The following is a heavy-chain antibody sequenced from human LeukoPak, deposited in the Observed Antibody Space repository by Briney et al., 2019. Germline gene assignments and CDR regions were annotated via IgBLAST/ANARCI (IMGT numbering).Heavy chain of an antibody. D-gene: IGHD3-22*01. Sequence: GGSLRLSCAASGFTFSDYFMSWIRQAPGKGLEWVAYISSSGTTIYYADSVKGRFTISRDNAKSSLHLQMNSLRAEDTAVYYCARVLGNYYYSSGFDYWGQGTLVTVSS. CDR2: ISSSGTTI. J-gene: IGHJ4*02. V-gene: IGHV3-11*04. CDR3: ARVLGNYYYSSGFDY. CDR1: GFTFSDYF.